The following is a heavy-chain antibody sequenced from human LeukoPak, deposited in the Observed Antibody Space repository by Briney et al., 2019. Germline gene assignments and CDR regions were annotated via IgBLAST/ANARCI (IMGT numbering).Heavy chain of an antibody. CDR2: ISSSSYI. Sequence: GGSLRLSCAASGFTFSSYSMNWVRQAPGKGLEWVSSISSSSYIHYADSVKGRFTISRDNAKNSLYLQMNSLRAEDTAVYYCARDSSWGFGELCNYWGQGTLVTVSS. J-gene: IGHJ4*02. CDR3: ARDSSWGFGELCNY. V-gene: IGHV3-21*01. D-gene: IGHD3-10*01. CDR1: GFTFSSYS.